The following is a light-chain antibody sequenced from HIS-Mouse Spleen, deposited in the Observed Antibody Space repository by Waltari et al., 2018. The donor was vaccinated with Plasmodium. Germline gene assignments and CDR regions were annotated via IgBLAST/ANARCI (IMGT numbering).Light chain of an antibody. CDR3: KQYNNWPT. V-gene: IGKV3-15*01. CDR1: QSVSSN. CDR2: GAS. J-gene: IGKJ5*01. Sequence: EIVMTQSPATLSLSPGERATLSSRASQSVSSNLAWYQQKPGQAPRLLIYGASTRATGIPARFSGSGSGTEFTLTISSMQSEDFAVYYCKQYNNWPTFGQGTRLEI.